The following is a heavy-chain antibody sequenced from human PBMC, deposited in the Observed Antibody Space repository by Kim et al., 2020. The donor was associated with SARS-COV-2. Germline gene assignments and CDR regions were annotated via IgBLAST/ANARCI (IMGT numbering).Heavy chain of an antibody. J-gene: IGHJ4*02. CDR1: GFTFSSYA. CDR2: ISSNGGST. V-gene: IGHV3-64D*06. Sequence: GGSLRLSCSASGFTFSSYAMHWVRQAPGKGLEYVSAISSNGGSTYYADSVKGRFTISRDNSKNTLYLQMSSLRAEDTAVYYCVKDRGGIAADRAGRFDYWGQGTLVTVSS. CDR3: VKDRGGIAADRAGRFDY. D-gene: IGHD6-13*01.